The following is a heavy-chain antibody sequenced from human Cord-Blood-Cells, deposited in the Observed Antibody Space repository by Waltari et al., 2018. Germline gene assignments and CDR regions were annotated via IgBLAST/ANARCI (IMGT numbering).Heavy chain of an antibody. CDR2: IIPIFGTA. V-gene: IGHV1-69*06. D-gene: IGHD1-7*01. CDR3: AREIGWDNWNYYFDY. CDR1: GGTFSRYA. J-gene: IGHJ4*02. Sequence: QVQLVQSAAEVKKPGSSVKVSCKASGGTFSRYAISWVLQAPGQGLEWMGGIIPIFGTANYAQKFQGRVTITADKSTSTAYMELSSLRSEDTAVYYCAREIGWDNWNYYFDYWGQGTLVTVSS.